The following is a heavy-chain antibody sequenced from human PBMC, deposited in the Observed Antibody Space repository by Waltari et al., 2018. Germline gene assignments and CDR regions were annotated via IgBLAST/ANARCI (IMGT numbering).Heavy chain of an antibody. Sequence: QLQLQESGPGLAKPSETLSLRCTVSDDSIISSSCFWGWVRQPPGRGLEWIGIMYYTGSAYYNPSLKSRVTVSIDKSKNQFSLKFNSVTAADTAVYYCVRRATLVGGIKWGQGTLVTVSS. CDR3: VRRATLVGGIK. V-gene: IGHV4-39*07. J-gene: IGHJ4*02. D-gene: IGHD3-16*02. CDR1: DDSIISSSCF. CDR2: MYYTGSA.